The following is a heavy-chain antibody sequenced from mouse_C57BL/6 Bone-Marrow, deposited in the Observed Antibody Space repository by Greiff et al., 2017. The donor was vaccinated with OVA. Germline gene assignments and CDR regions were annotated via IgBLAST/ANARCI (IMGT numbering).Heavy chain of an antibody. V-gene: IGHV14-4*01. J-gene: IGHJ3*01. D-gene: IGHD2-13*01. CDR2: IDPENGDT. CDR3: TTHFSDYTWMAY. CDR1: GFNFTDDY. Sequence: VQLQQSGAELVRPGASVKLSCTASGFNFTDDYMHWVKQRPEQGLEWIGWIDPENGDTDYASKFQGKATMTADTSSNTAYLQLSSLTSEDTAVYYCTTHFSDYTWMAYWGQGTLVTVSA.